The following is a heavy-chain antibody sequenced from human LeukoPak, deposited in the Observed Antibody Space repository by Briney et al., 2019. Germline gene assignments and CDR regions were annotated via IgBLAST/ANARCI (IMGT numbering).Heavy chain of an antibody. V-gene: IGHV4-61*02. CDR2: IYTSGST. D-gene: IGHD6-6*01. CDR1: GGSISSGSYY. Sequence: SETLSLTCTVSGGSISSGSYYWSWIRQPAGKGLEWIGRIYTSGSTNYNPSLKSRVTISVDTSKNQFSLKLSSVTAADTAVYYCARGRPYEYSSSKGFDYWGQGTLVTVSS. CDR3: ARGRPYEYSSSKGFDY. J-gene: IGHJ4*02.